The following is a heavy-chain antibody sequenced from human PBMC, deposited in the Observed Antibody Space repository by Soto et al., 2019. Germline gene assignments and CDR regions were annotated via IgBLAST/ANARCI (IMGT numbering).Heavy chain of an antibody. CDR3: AKDLKRTTVTMSAQVGTATQFDY. CDR1: GFTFSSYA. V-gene: IGHV3-23*01. CDR2: ISGSGGST. Sequence: PGGSLRLSCAASGFTFSSYAMSWVRQAPGKGLEWVSAISGSGGSTYYADSVKGRFTISRDNSKNTLYLQMNSLRAEDTAVYYCAKDLKRTTVTMSAQVGTATQFDYWGQGTLVTVSS. J-gene: IGHJ4*02. D-gene: IGHD4-17*01.